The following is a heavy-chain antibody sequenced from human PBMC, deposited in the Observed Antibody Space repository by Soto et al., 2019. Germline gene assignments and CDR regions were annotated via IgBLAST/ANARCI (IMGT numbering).Heavy chain of an antibody. CDR1: GGSFSSYY. V-gene: IGHV4-4*07. J-gene: IGHJ6*02. Sequence: QAQLQESGPGLVKPSETLSLTCSVSGGSFSSYYWTWIRQPAGKGLQWIGRIYANGNANYNLSLKSRVTMSVDTSKNQFSLRLRSVTAADTAVYYCARGVRDGYFGLDVWGPGATVTVSS. CDR3: ARGVRDGYFGLDV. CDR2: IYANGNA. D-gene: IGHD3-16*02.